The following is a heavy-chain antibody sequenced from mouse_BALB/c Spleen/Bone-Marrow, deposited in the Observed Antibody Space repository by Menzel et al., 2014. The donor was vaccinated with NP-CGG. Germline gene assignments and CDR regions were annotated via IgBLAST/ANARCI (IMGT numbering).Heavy chain of an antibody. D-gene: IGHD1-1*01. CDR1: GYAFSNNW. CDR2: IYPGDGDT. CDR3: HYFGSDYYVMDY. V-gene: IGHV1-80*01. J-gene: IGHJ4*01. Sequence: VKLMESGAEMVRPGSSVKISCKAFGYAFSNNWMNWMKQRPGQGLEWIGQIYPGDGDTNYNGKFKGKATLTADKSSSIAYMQLSSLTSEDSAVYFCHYFGSDYYVMDYWGQGTSVTVSS.